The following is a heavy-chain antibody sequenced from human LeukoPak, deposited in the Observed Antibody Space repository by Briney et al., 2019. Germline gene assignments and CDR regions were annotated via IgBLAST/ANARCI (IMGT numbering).Heavy chain of an antibody. CDR1: GYTFTGYY. CDR3: ARVESIAAAGYFDY. J-gene: IGHJ4*02. CDR2: INPNSGGT. D-gene: IGHD6-13*01. V-gene: IGHV1-2*02. Sequence: ASVKVSCKASGYTFTGYYMHWVRQAPGQGLEWMGWINPNSGGTNYAQKFQGRVTMTRDTSISTAYMELSRLRSDDTAVYYCARVESIAAAGYFDYWGQGTLSPSPQ.